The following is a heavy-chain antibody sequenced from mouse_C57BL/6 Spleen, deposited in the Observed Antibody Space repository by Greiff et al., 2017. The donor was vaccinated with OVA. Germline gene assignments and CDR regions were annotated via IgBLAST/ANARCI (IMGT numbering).Heavy chain of an antibody. J-gene: IGHJ4*01. D-gene: IGHD2-5*01. CDR2: IYPGSGST. V-gene: IGHV1-55*01. CDR3: ARCETYYSNCEFKYYAMDY. CDR1: GYTFTSYW. Sequence: QVQLQQPGAELVKPGASVKMSCKASGYTFTSYWITWVKQRPGQGLEWIGDIYPGSGSTNYNEKFKSKATLTVDTSSSTAYMQLSSLTSEDSAVYYCARCETYYSNCEFKYYAMDYWGQGTSVTVSS.